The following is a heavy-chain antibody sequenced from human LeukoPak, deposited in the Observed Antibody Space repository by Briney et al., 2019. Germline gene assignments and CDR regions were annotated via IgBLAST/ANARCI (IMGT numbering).Heavy chain of an antibody. CDR2: INSDGSST. CDR3: ARADAGYSSSWPYYFDY. J-gene: IGHJ4*02. V-gene: IGHV3-74*01. CDR1: GFTFSSYW. Sequence: GGSLRLSCAASGFTFSSYWMHWVRQAPGKGLVWVSRINSDGSSTSYADSVKGRFTISRDNAKNSLYLQMNSLRAEDTAVYYCARADAGYSSSWPYYFDYWGQGTLVTVSS. D-gene: IGHD6-13*01.